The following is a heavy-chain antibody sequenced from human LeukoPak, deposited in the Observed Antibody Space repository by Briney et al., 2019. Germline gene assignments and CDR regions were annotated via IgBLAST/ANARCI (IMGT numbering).Heavy chain of an antibody. CDR3: ARDAVTTSLDWFDP. Sequence: PGGSLRLSCAASGFTFSRYWMHWVRQAPGKGLVWVSRINSDGSSTSYADSVKGRFTISRDNAKNTLYLQMNSLRAEDTAVYYCARDAVTTSLDWFDPWGQGTLVTVSS. D-gene: IGHD4-17*01. CDR2: INSDGSST. J-gene: IGHJ5*02. CDR1: GFTFSRYW. V-gene: IGHV3-74*01.